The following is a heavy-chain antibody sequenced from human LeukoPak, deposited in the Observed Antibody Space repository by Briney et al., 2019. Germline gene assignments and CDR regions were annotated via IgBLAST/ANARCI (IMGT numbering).Heavy chain of an antibody. CDR1: GGTFSSYA. V-gene: IGHV1-69*13. Sequence: ASVKVSCKASGGTFSSYAISWVRQAPGQGLEWMGGIIPIFGTANYAQKFQGRVTITADESTSTAYMELSSLRSEDTAVYYCARHFWQYQDYYYYGMDVWGQGTTVTVSS. CDR2: IIPIFGTA. CDR3: ARHFWQYQDYYYYGMDV. D-gene: IGHD3-3*02. J-gene: IGHJ6*02.